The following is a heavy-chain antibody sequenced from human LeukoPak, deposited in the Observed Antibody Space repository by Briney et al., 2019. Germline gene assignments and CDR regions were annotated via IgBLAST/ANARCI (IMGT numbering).Heavy chain of an antibody. J-gene: IGHJ5*02. CDR3: AREEYSSGWYRGGWFDP. V-gene: IGHV1-2*02. Sequence: ASVKVSCKASGYIFTGYYMHWLRQAPGQGLEWMGWIDPESGDTNYAQKFQDKITMTRDTYMKTGYMEEGLSSLRYDDTAVYYCAREEYSSGWYRGGWFDPWGQGTQVTVSS. CDR1: GYIFTGYY. CDR2: IDPESGDT. D-gene: IGHD6-19*01.